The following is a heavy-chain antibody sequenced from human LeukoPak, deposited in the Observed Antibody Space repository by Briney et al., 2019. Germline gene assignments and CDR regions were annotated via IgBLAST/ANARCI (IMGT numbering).Heavy chain of an antibody. CDR2: IYPGDSDT. CDR3: ARLRPPNCGGDCYPGAFDI. V-gene: IGHV5-51*01. CDR1: GYSFTSYW. D-gene: IGHD2-21*02. J-gene: IGHJ3*02. Sequence: GESLKISCKGSGYSFTSYWIGWVRQMPGKGLEWMGIIYPGDSDTRYSPSFQGQVTISADKSISTAYLQWSSLKASDTAMYYCARLRPPNCGGDCYPGAFDIWGQGTMVTVSS.